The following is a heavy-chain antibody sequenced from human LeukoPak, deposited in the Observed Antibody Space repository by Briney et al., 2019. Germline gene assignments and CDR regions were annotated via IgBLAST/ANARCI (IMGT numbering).Heavy chain of an antibody. CDR2: INHNGNVN. CDR1: GFIFSNYG. J-gene: IGHJ6*02. CDR3: ARGGGLDV. V-gene: IGHV3-7*03. D-gene: IGHD3-16*01. Sequence: GGSLRLSCAAFGFIFSNYGMNWARQAPGKGLEWVASINHNGNVNYYVDSVKGRFTISRDNAKNSLYLQMSNLRAEDTVVYFCARGGGLDVWGQGATVTVSS.